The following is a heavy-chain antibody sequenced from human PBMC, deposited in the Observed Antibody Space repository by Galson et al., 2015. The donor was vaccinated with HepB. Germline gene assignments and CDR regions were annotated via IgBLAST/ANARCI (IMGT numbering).Heavy chain of an antibody. J-gene: IGHJ6*02. Sequence: SLRLSCAASGFTFGSYAMHWVRQAPGKGLEWVAVISYDGSNKYYADSVKGRFTISRDNSKNTLYLQMNSLRAEDTAVYYCAREFGAVVVPAAASRSVGMDVWGQGTTVTVSS. D-gene: IGHD2-2*01. CDR2: ISYDGSNK. V-gene: IGHV3-30*04. CDR1: GFTFGSYA. CDR3: AREFGAVVVPAAASRSVGMDV.